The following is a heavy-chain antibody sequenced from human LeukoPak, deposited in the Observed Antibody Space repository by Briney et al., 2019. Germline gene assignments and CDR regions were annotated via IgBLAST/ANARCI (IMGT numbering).Heavy chain of an antibody. CDR2: IYNGGST. D-gene: IGHD3-9*01. J-gene: IGHJ3*02. V-gene: IGHV3-53*01. Sequence: GGSLRLSCTASGFTFTDYSMNWLRQAPGKGLEWVSVIYNGGSTYYADSVKGRFTISRDNSKNTLYLQMNSLRAEDTAVYYCARGYYDILTGYSDAFDIWGQGTMVAVSS. CDR1: GFTFTDYS. CDR3: ARGYYDILTGYSDAFDI.